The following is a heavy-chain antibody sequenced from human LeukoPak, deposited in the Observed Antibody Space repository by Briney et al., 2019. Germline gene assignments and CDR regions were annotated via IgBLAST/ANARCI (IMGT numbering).Heavy chain of an antibody. V-gene: IGHV3-11*01. CDR3: ARTDGVTVTTSGDAIFDY. Sequence: LSLTCTVSGGSISSGGYYMSWIRQAPGKGLEWVSYISSSGSTIYYADSVKGRFTISRDNAKNSLYLQMNSLRAEDTAVYYCARTDGVTVTTSGDAIFDYWGQGTLVTVSS. D-gene: IGHD4-11*01. J-gene: IGHJ4*02. CDR1: GGSISSGGYY. CDR2: ISSSGSTI.